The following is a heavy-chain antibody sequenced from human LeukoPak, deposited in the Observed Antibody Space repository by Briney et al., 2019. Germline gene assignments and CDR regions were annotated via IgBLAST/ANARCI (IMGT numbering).Heavy chain of an antibody. CDR2: IRNDGSNK. CDR3: AKVVWSDNNWFDS. V-gene: IGHV3-30*02. D-gene: IGHD3-3*01. CDR1: GFTFSNYG. J-gene: IGHJ5*01. Sequence: PGGSLRLSCAASGFTFSNYGMHWVRQAPGKGLEGVAFIRNDGSNKYYADSVKGRFTISRDNSKNTLYLQMNSLRAEDTAVYYCAKVVWSDNNWFDSWGQGSLVTVSS.